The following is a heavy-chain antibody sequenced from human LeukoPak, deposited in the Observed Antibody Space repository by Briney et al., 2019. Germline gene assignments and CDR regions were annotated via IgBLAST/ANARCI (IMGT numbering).Heavy chain of an antibody. CDR1: GFTFSSYG. CDR3: AKIPTMSDSGGVIDY. Sequence: PGRSLRLSCAASGFTFSSYGMHWVRQAPGKGLEWVAVISYDGSNKYYADSVKGRFTISRDNSKNTLYLQMNSLRAEDTAVYYCAKIPTMSDSGGVIDYWGQGTLVTVSS. CDR2: ISYDGSNK. J-gene: IGHJ4*02. V-gene: IGHV3-30*18. D-gene: IGHD3-22*01.